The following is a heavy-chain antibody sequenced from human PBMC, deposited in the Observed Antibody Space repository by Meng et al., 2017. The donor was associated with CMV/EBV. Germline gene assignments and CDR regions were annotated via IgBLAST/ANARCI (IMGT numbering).Heavy chain of an antibody. D-gene: IGHD5-18*01. CDR2: IYYSGST. CDR3: ARAGYSYGQDGPYYYYGMDV. J-gene: IGHJ6*02. V-gene: IGHV4-59*01. CDR1: GGSISSYY. Sequence: SETLSLTCTVSGGSISSYYWSWIRQPPGKGLEWIGYIYYSGSTNYNPSLKSRVTISVVTSKNQFSLKLSSVTAADTAVYYCARAGYSYGQDGPYYYYGMDVWGQGTTVTVSS.